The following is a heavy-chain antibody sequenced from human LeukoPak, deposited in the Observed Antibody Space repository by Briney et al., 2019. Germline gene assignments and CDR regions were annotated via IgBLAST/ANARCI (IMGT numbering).Heavy chain of an antibody. V-gene: IGHV1-18*01. Sequence: SVKVSCKASGYTFTSYGISWVRQAPGQGLEWMGWISAYNGNTNYAQKLQGRVTMTTDTSTRTAYMELRSLRSDDTAVYYCVRVRRITIFGVVIEGFADYWGQGTLVTVSS. CDR1: GYTFTSYG. D-gene: IGHD3-3*01. CDR3: VRVRRITIFGVVIEGFADY. CDR2: ISAYNGNT. J-gene: IGHJ4*02.